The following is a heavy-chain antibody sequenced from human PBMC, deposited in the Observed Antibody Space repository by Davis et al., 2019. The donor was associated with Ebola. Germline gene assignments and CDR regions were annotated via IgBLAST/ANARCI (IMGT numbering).Heavy chain of an antibody. D-gene: IGHD6-13*01. CDR3: ARGVYYYYGMDV. J-gene: IGHJ6*02. CDR1: GGSISSYY. Sequence: SETLSLTCTVSGGSISSYYWSWIRQPPGKGLEWIGYIYYSGSTNYNPSLKSLVTISVDTSKNQFSLKLSSVTAADTAVYYCARGVYYYYGMDVWGQGTTVTVSS. CDR2: IYYSGST. V-gene: IGHV4-59*01.